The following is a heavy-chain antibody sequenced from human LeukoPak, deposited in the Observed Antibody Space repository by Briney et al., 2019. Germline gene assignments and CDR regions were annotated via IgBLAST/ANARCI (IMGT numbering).Heavy chain of an antibody. D-gene: IGHD6-13*01. CDR3: ARDNWGSSSWYWFDP. V-gene: IGHV4-34*01. CDR1: GGSFSGYY. CDR2: INHSGST. Sequence: NPSETLSLTCAVYGGSFSGYYWSWIRQPPGKGLEWIGEINHSGSTNYNPSLKSRVTISVDTSKNQFSLKLSSVTAADTAVYYCARDNWGSSSWYWFDPWGQGTLVTVSS. J-gene: IGHJ5*02.